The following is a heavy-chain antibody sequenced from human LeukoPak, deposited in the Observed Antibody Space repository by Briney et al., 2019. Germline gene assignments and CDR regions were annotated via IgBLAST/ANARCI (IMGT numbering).Heavy chain of an antibody. D-gene: IGHD4-17*01. V-gene: IGHV3-23*01. CDR2: ISGSGGST. Sequence: GGSLRLSCAASGFTFSSYAMSWVRQAPGEGLEWVSAISGSGGSTYYADSVKGRFTISRDNSKNTLYLQMNSLRAEDTAVYYCAKFHDYGDYNWFDPWGQGTLVTVSS. CDR3: AKFHDYGDYNWFDP. CDR1: GFTFSSYA. J-gene: IGHJ5*02.